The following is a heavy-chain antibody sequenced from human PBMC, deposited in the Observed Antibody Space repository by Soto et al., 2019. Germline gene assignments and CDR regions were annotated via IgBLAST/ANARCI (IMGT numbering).Heavy chain of an antibody. CDR1: GGSISGHH. J-gene: IGHJ4*02. D-gene: IGHD3-3*01. CDR3: SSYIEGIGERGY. Sequence: QVQLQESGPGLVKPSETLSLTCSVSGGSISGHHWSWIRQPPGKGLEWIGLINHGGTTKYSPSLESRVTISVDTSKNQFSLKVSSVTAADTAVYFCSSYIEGIGERGYWGQGILVTVSS. V-gene: IGHV4-59*11. CDR2: INHGGTT.